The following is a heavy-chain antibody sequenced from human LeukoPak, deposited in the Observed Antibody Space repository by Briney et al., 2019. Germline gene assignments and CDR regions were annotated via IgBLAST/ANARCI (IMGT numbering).Heavy chain of an antibody. V-gene: IGHV3-66*01. CDR1: GFTVGNNY. CDR3: ARDPPAVSINTYA. Sequence: GGSLRLSCAASGFTVGNNYMNWVRHAPGKGLELVSLIFSHGETSYADSVKGRFTISRDSSKNTLYLQMNGLRVEDTAVYYCARDPPAVSINTYAWGQGTLVTVSS. J-gene: IGHJ4*02. CDR2: IFSHGET. D-gene: IGHD2-8*01.